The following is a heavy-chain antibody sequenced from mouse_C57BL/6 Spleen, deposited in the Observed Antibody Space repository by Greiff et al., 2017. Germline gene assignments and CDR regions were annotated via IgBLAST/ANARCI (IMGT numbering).Heavy chain of an antibody. CDR3: ARWGKWEGRDY. CDR2: IDPSDSYT. V-gene: IGHV1-69*01. J-gene: IGHJ2*01. D-gene: IGHD4-1*01. Sequence: VQLQQPGAELVMPGASVKLSCKASGYTFTSYWMHWVKQRPGQGLEWIGEIDPSDSYTNYNQKFKGKSPLTVDKSPSTAYMQRSSLTSEYSAVYYYARWGKWEGRDYWGQGTTLTVSS. CDR1: GYTFTSYW.